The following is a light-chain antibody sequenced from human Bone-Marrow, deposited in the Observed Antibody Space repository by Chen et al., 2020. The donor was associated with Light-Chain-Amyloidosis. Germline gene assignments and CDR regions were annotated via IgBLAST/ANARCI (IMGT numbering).Light chain of an antibody. Sequence: EIVLTQSPGTLSLFPGERATLSCRASQSVSSSYLAWYQQKPGQAPRLLIYGASSRATGIPDRFSGSGSGTDFTLTISRLEPEDFAVYYCQQYGSSRTFGPGTKVDIK. CDR2: GAS. CDR1: QSVSSSY. J-gene: IGKJ3*01. CDR3: QQYGSSRT. V-gene: IGKV3-20*01.